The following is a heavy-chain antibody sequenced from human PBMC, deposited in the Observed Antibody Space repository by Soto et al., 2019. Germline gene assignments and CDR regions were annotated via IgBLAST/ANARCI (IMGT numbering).Heavy chain of an antibody. CDR1: GGSISSGDYY. J-gene: IGHJ5*02. D-gene: IGHD1-1*01. CDR3: ASELGTSWFDP. Sequence: QMQLQESGPGLVKPSQTLSLTCTVSGGSISSGDYYWSWIRQPPGKGLEWLGYIFYRATTYYNPSLKSRLSISVDTSKNQFSLKLNSVTAADTAVYYCASELGTSWFDPWGQGTLVTVSS. CDR2: IFYRATT. V-gene: IGHV4-30-4*01.